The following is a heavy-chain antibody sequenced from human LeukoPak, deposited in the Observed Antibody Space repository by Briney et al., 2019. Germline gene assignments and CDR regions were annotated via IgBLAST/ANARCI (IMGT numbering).Heavy chain of an antibody. CDR2: INPNSGGT. D-gene: IGHD3-3*01. Sequence: ASVKVSCKASGYTFTGYYMHWGRQAPGQGLEWMGWINPNSGGTNYAQKFQGRVTMPRDTSISTAYMELSRLRSGDTAVYDCARDESITIFGVVPFDYWGQGTLVTVSS. V-gene: IGHV1-2*02. J-gene: IGHJ4*02. CDR3: ARDESITIFGVVPFDY. CDR1: GYTFTGYY.